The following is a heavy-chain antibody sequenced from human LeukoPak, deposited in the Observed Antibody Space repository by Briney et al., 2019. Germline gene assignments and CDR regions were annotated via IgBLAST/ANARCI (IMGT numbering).Heavy chain of an antibody. Sequence: GGSLRLSCADSGFTSTSYWMTWVRQAPGKGLHWVANINHDGTDKNYADSVKGRFTISRDNAKRSVFLQMNSLRAEDTGLYYCAKEGWGPRFDPRGQGTLVTVSS. CDR1: GFTSTSYW. CDR2: INHDGTDK. D-gene: IGHD7-27*01. CDR3: AKEGWGPRFDP. V-gene: IGHV3-7*05. J-gene: IGHJ5*02.